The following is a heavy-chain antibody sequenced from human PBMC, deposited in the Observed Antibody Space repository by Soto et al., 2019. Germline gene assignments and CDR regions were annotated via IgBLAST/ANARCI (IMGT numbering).Heavy chain of an antibody. CDR3: ARDPDPYSSSWSELDY. Sequence: ASVKVSCKASGYTFTCLGISWVRQAPGQGLEWMGWISTYNGNTKYVQKFQERVTMTTDTSTSTTYMELRSLRSDDTAVYYCARDPDPYSSSWSELDYWGQGTLVTVSS. V-gene: IGHV1-18*01. CDR2: ISTYNGNT. J-gene: IGHJ4*02. D-gene: IGHD6-13*01. CDR1: GYTFTCLG.